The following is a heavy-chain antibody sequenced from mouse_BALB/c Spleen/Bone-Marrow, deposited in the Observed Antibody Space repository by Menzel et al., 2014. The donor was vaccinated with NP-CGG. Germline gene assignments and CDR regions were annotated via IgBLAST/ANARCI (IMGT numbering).Heavy chain of an antibody. V-gene: IGHV1-7*01. CDR2: INPSTGYT. J-gene: IGHJ3*01. CDR3: ARYYRYDGFAY. CDR1: GYTFTSYW. D-gene: IGHD2-14*01. Sequence: QVQLQQPGAELAKPGASVKMSCKASGYTFTSYWMHWVKQRPGQGLEWIGYINPSTGYTEYNQKFKDEATLTADESSSTAYMQLSSLTSEDSAVYYCARYYRYDGFAYWGQGTLVTVSA.